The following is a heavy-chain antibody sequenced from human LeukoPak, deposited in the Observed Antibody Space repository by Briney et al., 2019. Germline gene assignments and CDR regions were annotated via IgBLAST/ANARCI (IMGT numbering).Heavy chain of an antibody. J-gene: IGHJ4*02. D-gene: IGHD3-22*01. CDR2: ISAYTGNT. Sequence: ASVKVSCTASGYTFTNHGISWVRQAPGQGHEWMGWISAYTGNTNYAQNLQGRVTMTTDTSTGTAYMELRSLRSDDTAVYYCARSGVGYFYDSTGYYPLDYWGQGTLVTVSS. CDR3: ARSGVGYFYDSTGYYPLDY. V-gene: IGHV1-18*01. CDR1: GYTFTNHG.